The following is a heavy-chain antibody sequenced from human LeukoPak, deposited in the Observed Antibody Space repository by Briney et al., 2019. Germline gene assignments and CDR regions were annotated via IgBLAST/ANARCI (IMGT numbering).Heavy chain of an antibody. CDR1: GFTFSSYE. J-gene: IGHJ3*02. V-gene: IGHV3-48*03. CDR3: ARVYYDSSGYYYTTHAFDI. Sequence: GGSLRLSCAASGFTFSSYEMNWVRQAPGKGLEWVSYISSSGSTIYYADSVKGRFTISRDNAKNSLYLQMNSLRAEDTALYYCARVYYDSSGYYYTTHAFDIWGQGTMVTVSS. D-gene: IGHD3-22*01. CDR2: ISSSGSTI.